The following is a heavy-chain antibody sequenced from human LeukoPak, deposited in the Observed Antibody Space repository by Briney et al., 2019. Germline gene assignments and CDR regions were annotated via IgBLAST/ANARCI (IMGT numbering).Heavy chain of an antibody. D-gene: IGHD3-16*01. Sequence: GGSLRLSCAASGFTFSSYGMHWVRQAPGKGLEWVAFIRYDGSNKYYADSVKGRFTISRDNSKNTLYLQMNSLRAEDTAVYYCAKVIRDVTFYFDYWGQGTLVSVSS. CDR3: AKVIRDVTFYFDY. CDR2: IRYDGSNK. J-gene: IGHJ4*02. CDR1: GFTFSSYG. V-gene: IGHV3-30*02.